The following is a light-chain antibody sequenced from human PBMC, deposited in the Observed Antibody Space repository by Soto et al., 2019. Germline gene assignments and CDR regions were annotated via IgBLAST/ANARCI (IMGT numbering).Light chain of an antibody. Sequence: VMTQSPATLSVSPGERATRSCGASESLSSNLAWYHQRPGQAPRLVIDCASTRATGIPASVSGGESGTEFTLTISSLQCEDFETYFCHQYISYGAFGPGT. J-gene: IGKJ1*01. CDR2: CAS. V-gene: IGKV3-15*01. CDR3: HQYISYGA. CDR1: ESLSSN.